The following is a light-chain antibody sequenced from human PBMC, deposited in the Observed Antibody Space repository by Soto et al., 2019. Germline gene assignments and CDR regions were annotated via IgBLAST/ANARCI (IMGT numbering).Light chain of an antibody. CDR2: SNN. J-gene: IGLJ1*01. CDR3: AGWDDSLYV. V-gene: IGLV1-44*01. Sequence: QSVLTQPPSASGTPGQRVTISCSGSSSNSGSNTVNWYQQLPGTAPKLLIYSNNQRPSGVPDRFSGSKSGTSASLAIRGLQSEDEADYYCAGWDDSLYVFGTGTKVTVL. CDR1: SSNSGSNT.